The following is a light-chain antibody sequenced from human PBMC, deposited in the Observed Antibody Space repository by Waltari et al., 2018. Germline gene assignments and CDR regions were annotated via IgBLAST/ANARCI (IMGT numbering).Light chain of an antibody. CDR3: CSYTNKSSVL. CDR1: SSDVGGYDS. J-gene: IGLJ2*01. V-gene: IGLV2-14*03. CDR2: DVS. Sequence: QSALTQPASVSGSPGQSITISCTGTSSDVGGYDSVSWYQQQPGKAPRLMIYDVSNLPSGVSNRFSGSKSGNAASLTISGLQSEDEGDYYCCSYTNKSSVLFGGGTKLTVL.